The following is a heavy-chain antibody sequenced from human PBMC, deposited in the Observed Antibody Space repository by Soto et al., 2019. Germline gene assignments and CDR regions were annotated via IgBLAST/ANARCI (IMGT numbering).Heavy chain of an antibody. V-gene: IGHV4-31*03. CDR3: ARVLRGYCSSTSRPHQDAFDI. D-gene: IGHD2-2*01. J-gene: IGHJ3*02. CDR1: GGSISRGGYY. Sequence: SETLDLTCTVSGGSISRGGYYWSWIRQHPGKGLEWIGYIYYSGSTYYNPSLKSRVTISVDTSKNQFSLKLSSVTAADTAVYYCARVLRGYCSSTSRPHQDAFDIWGQGTMVTVSS. CDR2: IYYSGST.